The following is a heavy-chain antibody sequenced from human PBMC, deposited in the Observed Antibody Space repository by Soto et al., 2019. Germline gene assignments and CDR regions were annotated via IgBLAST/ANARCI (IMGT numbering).Heavy chain of an antibody. CDR3: ARVYGYVNKFDY. CDR1: GFTFSSYG. V-gene: IGHV3-33*01. J-gene: IGHJ4*02. D-gene: IGHD5-12*01. CDR2: IWYDGSNK. Sequence: GGSLRLSCATSGFTFSSYGMHWVRQAPGKGLEWVAVIWYDGSNKYYADSVKGRFTISRDNSKNTLYLQMNSLRAEDTAVYYCARVYGYVNKFDYWGQGTLVTVSS.